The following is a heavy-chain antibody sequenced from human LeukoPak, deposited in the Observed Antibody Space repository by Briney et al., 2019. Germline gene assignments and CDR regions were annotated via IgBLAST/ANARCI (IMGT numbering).Heavy chain of an antibody. CDR3: VRENHGSFDY. CDR2: ISSSSTYI. V-gene: IGHV3-21*01. J-gene: IGHJ4*02. Sequence: GGSLRLSCAASGFSFSTYYVNWLRQAPGKGLEWVSCISSSSTYIYYADSVRGRFAISRDNAKNSLYLLMTSLRADDTAVYYCVRENHGSFDYWGQGSLVTVSS. D-gene: IGHD1-14*01. CDR1: GFSFSTYY.